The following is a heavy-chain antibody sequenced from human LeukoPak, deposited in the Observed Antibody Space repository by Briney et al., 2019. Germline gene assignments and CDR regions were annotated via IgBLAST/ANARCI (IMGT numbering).Heavy chain of an antibody. CDR3: ARGSNYYDSSGYSDY. V-gene: IGHV4-34*09. J-gene: IGHJ4*02. Sequence: PSETLSLTCAVYGGSFSGYYWSWIRQPPGKGLEWIGEINHSGSTYYNPSLKSRVTISVDTSKNQFSLKLSSVTAADTAVYYCARGSNYYDSSGYSDYWGQGTLVTVSS. CDR1: GGSFSGYY. D-gene: IGHD3-22*01. CDR2: INHSGST.